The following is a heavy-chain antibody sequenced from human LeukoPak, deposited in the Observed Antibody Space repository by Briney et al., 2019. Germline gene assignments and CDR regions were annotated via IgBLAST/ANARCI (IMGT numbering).Heavy chain of an antibody. CDR2: IYHSGNT. D-gene: IGHD3-10*01. CDR3: ARYYGSGRRWFDP. Sequence: SETLSLTCTVSGGSISSGDYFWSWFRQPPGRGLEWIGYIYHSGNTYYNPSLKSRLTMSVDTSKNQFSLKLSSVTAADTAVYYCARYYGSGRRWFDPWGQGTLVTVSS. CDR1: GGSISSGDYF. J-gene: IGHJ5*02. V-gene: IGHV4-30-4*01.